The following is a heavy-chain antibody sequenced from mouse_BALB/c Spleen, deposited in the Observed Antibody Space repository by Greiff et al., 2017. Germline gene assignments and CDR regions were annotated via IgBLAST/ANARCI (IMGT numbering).Heavy chain of an antibody. CDR2: IDPETGGT. J-gene: IGHJ4*01. CDR3: TRRGQYGKYAMDY. D-gene: IGHD2-10*02. Sequence: VKLVESGAELVRPGASVTLSCKASGYTFTDYEMHWVKQTPVHGLEWIGAIDPETGGTAYNQKFKGKATLTADKSSSTAYMELRSLTSEDSAVYYCTRRGQYGKYAMDYWGQGTSVTVSS. CDR1: GYTFTDYE. V-gene: IGHV1-15*01.